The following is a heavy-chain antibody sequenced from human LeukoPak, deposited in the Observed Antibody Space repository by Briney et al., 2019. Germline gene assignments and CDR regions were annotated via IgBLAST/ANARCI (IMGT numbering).Heavy chain of an antibody. CDR2: INPNSGGT. Sequence: ASVKVSCKASGYTFTGYYMHWVRQAPGQGLEWMGWINPNSGGTNYAQKFQGRVTMTRDTSISTAYMELSRLRSDDTAVYYCARGEDTAMVTFFDYWGQGTLVTVSS. D-gene: IGHD5-18*01. CDR1: GYTFTGYY. CDR3: ARGEDTAMVTFFDY. J-gene: IGHJ4*02. V-gene: IGHV1-2*02.